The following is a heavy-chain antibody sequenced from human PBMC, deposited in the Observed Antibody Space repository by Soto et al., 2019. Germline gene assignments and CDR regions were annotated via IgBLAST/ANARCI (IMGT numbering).Heavy chain of an antibody. D-gene: IGHD6-19*01. Sequence: SETLSLTCAVYGGSFSGYYWSWIRQPPGKGLAWIGEINHSGSTNYNPSLKSRVTILVDTSKNQFSLKLSSVTAADTAVYYCARALPGIAVAGTHYYYYYGMDVWGQGTTVTVSS. CDR3: ARALPGIAVAGTHYYYYYGMDV. V-gene: IGHV4-34*01. J-gene: IGHJ6*02. CDR1: GGSFSGYY. CDR2: INHSGST.